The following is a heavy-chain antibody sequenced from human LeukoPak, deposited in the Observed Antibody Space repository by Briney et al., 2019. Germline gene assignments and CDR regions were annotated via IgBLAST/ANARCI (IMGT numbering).Heavy chain of an antibody. V-gene: IGHV4-30-4*01. CDR1: GGSISSGDYY. CDR2: IYYSGST. CDR3: ARDQQYSSGWYNWFDP. D-gene: IGHD6-19*01. J-gene: IGHJ5*02. Sequence: SETLSLTCTVSGGSISSGDYYWSWIRQPPGRGLEWIGYIYYSGSTYYNPSLKSRVTISVDKSKNQFSLKLSSVTAADTAVYYCARDQQYSSGWYNWFDPWGQGTLVTVSS.